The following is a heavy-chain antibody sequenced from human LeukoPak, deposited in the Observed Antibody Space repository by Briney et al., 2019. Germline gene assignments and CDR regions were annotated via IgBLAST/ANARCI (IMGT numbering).Heavy chain of an antibody. Sequence: ASVKVSCKASGYAFTSCYMHWVRQAPGQGLEWMGIINPSGGSTSYAQKFQGRVTMTRDMSTSTVYMEPSSLRSEDTAVYYCAREIGSSSSPYYYYYYMDVWGKGTTVTVSS. CDR2: INPSGGST. D-gene: IGHD6-6*01. J-gene: IGHJ6*03. CDR3: AREIGSSSSPYYYYYYMDV. V-gene: IGHV1-46*01. CDR1: GYAFTSCY.